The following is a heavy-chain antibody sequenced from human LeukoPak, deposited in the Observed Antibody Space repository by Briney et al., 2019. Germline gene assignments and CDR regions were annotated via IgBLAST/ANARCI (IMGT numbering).Heavy chain of an antibody. CDR3: ARESWSDSVAFDI. D-gene: IGHD3-3*01. V-gene: IGHV3-30*03. J-gene: IGHJ3*02. Sequence: GGSLRLSCAASGFTVSSHYMSWVRQAPGEGLEWVGLISYGGIDKSYADSVKGRFTISRDSSKRTLYLQMNSLRAEDTAMYYCARESWSDSVAFDIWGLGTMVIVSS. CDR1: GFTVSSHY. CDR2: ISYGGIDK.